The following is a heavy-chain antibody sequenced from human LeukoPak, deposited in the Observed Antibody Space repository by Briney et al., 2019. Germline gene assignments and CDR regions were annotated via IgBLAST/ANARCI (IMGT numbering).Heavy chain of an antibody. CDR1: GGSFSGYY. V-gene: IGHV4-34*01. J-gene: IGHJ6*03. D-gene: IGHD2-15*01. CDR3: ARLAADPDSYYYYYYMDV. CDR2: INHSGST. Sequence: PSETLSLTCAVYGGSFSGYYWSWIRQPPGKGLEWIGEINHSGSTNYNPSLKSRVTISVDTSKNQFSLKLSSVTAADTAVYYCARLAADPDSYYYYYYMDVWGKGTTVTISS.